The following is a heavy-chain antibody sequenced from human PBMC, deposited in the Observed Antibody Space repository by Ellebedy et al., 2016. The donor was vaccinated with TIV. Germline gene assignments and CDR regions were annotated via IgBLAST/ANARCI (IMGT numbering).Heavy chain of an antibody. J-gene: IGHJ4*02. Sequence: ASVKVSCXASGYTFTTHNIHWVRQAPGQRLEWMGKINPDNGNTKYSEKFQGRVSITRDTSASTAYMELSSLRSEDTAVYYCAREYELWGPFDYWGQGTLVTVSS. V-gene: IGHV1-3*01. D-gene: IGHD5-18*01. CDR3: AREYELWGPFDY. CDR2: INPDNGNT. CDR1: GYTFTTHN.